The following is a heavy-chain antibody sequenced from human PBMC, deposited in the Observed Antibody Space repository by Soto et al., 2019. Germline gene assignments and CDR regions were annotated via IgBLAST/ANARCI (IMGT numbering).Heavy chain of an antibody. V-gene: IGHV3-9*01. J-gene: IGHJ1*01. CDR2: ISWNSGNL. D-gene: IGHD4-17*01. CDR3: AKGASTTVFAFNDY. Sequence: EVQLVESGGGLVQPGRSLRLSCAASGFTFDDYAMHWVRQGPGKGLEWVSSISWNSGNLGYADSVKGRFTISRDNAKNSLYLQMNSLRGEDTALYYCAKGASTTVFAFNDYGGQCTLFTVSS. CDR1: GFTFDDYA.